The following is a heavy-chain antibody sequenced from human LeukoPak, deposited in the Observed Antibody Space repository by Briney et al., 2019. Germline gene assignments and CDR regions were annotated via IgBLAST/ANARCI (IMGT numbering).Heavy chain of an antibody. Sequence: ASVKVSCKASGYTLTSYDINWVRQATGQGLEWMGWMNPNSGNTGYAQKFQGRVTMTRNTSISTAYMELSSLRSEDTAVYYCARGPRNYDSSGYSYYFDYWGQGTLVTVSS. D-gene: IGHD3-22*01. CDR2: MNPNSGNT. J-gene: IGHJ4*02. CDR3: ARGPRNYDSSGYSYYFDY. CDR1: GYTLTSYD. V-gene: IGHV1-8*01.